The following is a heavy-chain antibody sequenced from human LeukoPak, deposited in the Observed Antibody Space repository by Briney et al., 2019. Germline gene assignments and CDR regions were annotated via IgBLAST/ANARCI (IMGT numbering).Heavy chain of an antibody. J-gene: IGHJ3*02. V-gene: IGHV1-18*01. D-gene: IGHD3-22*01. CDR3: ARMGYYYDSSGYSRDAFDI. CDR2: ISAYNGNT. Sequence: ASVKVSCKASGYTFTSYGISWVRQAPGQGLEWMGWISAYNGNTNYAQKLQGRVTMTTDTSTSTAYMELRSLRSDDTAVYYCARMGYYYDSSGYSRDAFDIWGQGTMVTVSS. CDR1: GYTFTSYG.